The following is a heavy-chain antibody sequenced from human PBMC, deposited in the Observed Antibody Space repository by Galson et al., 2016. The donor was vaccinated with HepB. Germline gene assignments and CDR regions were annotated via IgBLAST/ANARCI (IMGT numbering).Heavy chain of an antibody. J-gene: IGHJ4*02. CDR1: GGSLSSYY. CDR3: ARAGGYYDGSGYSFDY. D-gene: IGHD3-22*01. CDR2: IYYSGRT. V-gene: IGHV4-59*01. Sequence: ETLSLTCTMSGGSLSSYYWTWIRQSPGRGLEWIGHIYYSGRTDYNPSLKSRVTISLDTSKNQFSLRLSSVTTTDTAVYYCARAGGYYDGSGYSFDYWGQGTLVTVSS.